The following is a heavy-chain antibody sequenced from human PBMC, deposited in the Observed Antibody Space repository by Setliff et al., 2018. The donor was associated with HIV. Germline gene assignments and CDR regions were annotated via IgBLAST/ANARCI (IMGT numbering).Heavy chain of an antibody. J-gene: IGHJ4*02. V-gene: IGHV4-4*09. CDR3: ERGGQSSGYAIEY. CDR1: GGSMGSHY. Sequence: PSETLSLTCVISGGSMGSHYWSWTRQPAGKGLEWIGHIYTDGTIKYNPSLKSRLTISLDTSKNQFSLKLNSVTAADTAVYYCERGGQSSGYAIEYWGQGTRVTVSS. CDR2: IYTDGTI. D-gene: IGHD5-12*01.